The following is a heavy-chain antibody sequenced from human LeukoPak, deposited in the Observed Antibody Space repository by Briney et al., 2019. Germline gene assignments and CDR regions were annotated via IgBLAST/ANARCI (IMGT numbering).Heavy chain of an antibody. D-gene: IGHD1-26*01. CDR3: ARDFQNNNWYGGPGYYFDF. CDR1: GYTFIDYY. CDR2: INPNSGGT. J-gene: IGHJ4*02. V-gene: IGHV1-2*02. Sequence: ASVKVSCKASGYTFIDYYMHWVRQAPGQGLEWMGWINPNSGGTNYAQKSQGRVTMTTDTSINAAYMELSRLRSDDTALYYCARDFQNNNWYGGPGYYFDFWGQGTLVPVSS.